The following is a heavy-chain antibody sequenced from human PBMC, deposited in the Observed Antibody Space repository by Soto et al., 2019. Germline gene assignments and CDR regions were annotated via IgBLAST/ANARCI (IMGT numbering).Heavy chain of an antibody. CDR3: ARAGYASGFDY. Sequence: SETLSLTCAVSGGSISRGGYSWSWIRQPPGKGLEWIGYIYHSGSTYYNPSLKSRVTISVDRSKNQFSLKLSSVTAADTAVYYCARAGYASGFDYWGQGTLVTVSS. CDR1: GGSISRGGYS. CDR2: IYHSGST. J-gene: IGHJ4*02. D-gene: IGHD2-8*01. V-gene: IGHV4-30-2*01.